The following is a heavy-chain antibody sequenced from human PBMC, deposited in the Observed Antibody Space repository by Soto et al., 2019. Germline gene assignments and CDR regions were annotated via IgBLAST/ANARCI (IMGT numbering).Heavy chain of an antibody. J-gene: IGHJ4*02. CDR2: INAGNGNT. V-gene: IGHV1-3*01. CDR3: VRDFGGIAVAALQTFDY. Sequence: QVQLVQSGAEVKKPGASVKVSCKASGYTFTSYAMHWVRQAPGQRLEWMGWINAGNGNTKYSQKFQGRVTITRDTSASTAYMGLSSMRSEDKAVYYCVRDFGGIAVAALQTFDYWGQGTLVTVSS. CDR1: GYTFTSYA. D-gene: IGHD6-19*01.